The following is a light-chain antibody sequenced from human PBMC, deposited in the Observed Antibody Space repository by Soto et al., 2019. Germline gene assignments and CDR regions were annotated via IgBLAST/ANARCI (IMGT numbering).Light chain of an antibody. V-gene: IGKV3D-15*01. Sequence: EVVMTQSPATLSVSPGDKVSLSCRANQTISNTLAWYQQKPGQAPRLLIYGAFTRATGIPDRFSGSGSGTDFTLTISRLEPEDFAVYYCQQHETLITFGQGTRLEIK. CDR1: QTISNT. J-gene: IGKJ5*01. CDR3: QQHETLIT. CDR2: GAF.